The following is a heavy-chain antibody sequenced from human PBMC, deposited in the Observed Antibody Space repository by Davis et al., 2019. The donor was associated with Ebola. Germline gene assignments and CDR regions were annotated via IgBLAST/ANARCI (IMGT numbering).Heavy chain of an antibody. D-gene: IGHD2-8*01. Sequence: GESLKISCTASGFTSSCCAMNWVRQAPGKGLEWVSGIGSSSNGRHYADSVRGRFSISRDDSKNTLYLQMDSLRAEDTAVFYCAEGGTNNFLGANWGQGTLVTVSS. V-gene: IGHV3-23*05. CDR1: GFTSSCCA. CDR2: IGSSSNGR. J-gene: IGHJ4*02. CDR3: AEGGTNNFLGAN.